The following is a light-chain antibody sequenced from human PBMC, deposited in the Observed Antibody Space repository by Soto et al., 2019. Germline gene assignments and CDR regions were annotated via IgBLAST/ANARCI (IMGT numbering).Light chain of an antibody. CDR2: DAS. CDR1: QSIDTY. J-gene: IGKJ4*01. CDR3: QQRYNWPLT. Sequence: EIVLTQSPATLSSSPGERATLSCRASQSIDTYLAWYQQKPGQAPRLLIYDASDRATGIPARFSGSGSGTAFTLTIGGLEPEDFALYYCQQRYNWPLTFGGGTKVDIE. V-gene: IGKV3-11*01.